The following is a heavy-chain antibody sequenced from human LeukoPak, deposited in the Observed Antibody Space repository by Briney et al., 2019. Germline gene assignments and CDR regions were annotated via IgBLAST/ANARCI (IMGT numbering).Heavy chain of an antibody. V-gene: IGHV3-23*01. Sequence: PGGSLRLSCAASGFTFSSYSMNWVRQTPGKGLEWVSGISGSGGSTYSADSVKGRFTISRDNSKNTLYLHMNSLRAEDTAIYYCAKEMHLGDGDWGQGTLVTVSS. D-gene: IGHD2-21*02. J-gene: IGHJ4*02. CDR3: AKEMHLGDGD. CDR2: ISGSGGST. CDR1: GFTFSSYS.